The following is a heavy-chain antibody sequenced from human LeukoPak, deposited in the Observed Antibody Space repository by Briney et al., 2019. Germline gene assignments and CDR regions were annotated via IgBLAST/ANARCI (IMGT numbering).Heavy chain of an antibody. CDR1: GFTFSSYA. Sequence: GGSLRLSRAASGFTFSSYAMSWVRQAPGKGLEWVSAISGSSGSTYYADSVKGRFTVSRDDSKSTLYLRMNSLRAEDTAVYYCAKGYFGSGSYYFDYWGQGTLVTVSS. V-gene: IGHV3-23*01. CDR3: AKGYFGSGSYYFDY. D-gene: IGHD3-10*01. CDR2: ISGSSGST. J-gene: IGHJ4*02.